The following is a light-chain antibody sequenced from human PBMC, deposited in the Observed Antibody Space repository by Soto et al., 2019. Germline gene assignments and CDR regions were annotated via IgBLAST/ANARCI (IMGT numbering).Light chain of an antibody. J-gene: IGKJ1*01. CDR1: KSFSSN. CDR2: GAS. CDR3: QQYNNWRRT. V-gene: IGKV3-15*01. Sequence: EIMMTQSPATPSLSPGERATLSYRASKSFSSNLAWYQQKPGQAPTLLIYGASTRDTGIPARFSGSGSGTEFTLTISSLQSEDFAVYYCQQYNNWRRTFGQGTKVEIK.